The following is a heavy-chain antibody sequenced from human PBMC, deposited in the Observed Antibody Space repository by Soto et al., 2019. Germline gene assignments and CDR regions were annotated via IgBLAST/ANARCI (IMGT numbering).Heavy chain of an antibody. V-gene: IGHV4-59*01. J-gene: IGHJ4*02. CDR3: AREGEQLVLDY. D-gene: IGHD6-13*01. CDR2: IYYSGST. Sequence: QVQLQESGPGLVKPSETLSLTCTVSGGSISSYYWSWIRQPPGKGLEWIGYIYYSGSTNYNPSLKSRVTXSXXTSKKQFSLKLSSVTAADTAVYYCAREGEQLVLDYWGQGTLVTVSS. CDR1: GGSISSYY.